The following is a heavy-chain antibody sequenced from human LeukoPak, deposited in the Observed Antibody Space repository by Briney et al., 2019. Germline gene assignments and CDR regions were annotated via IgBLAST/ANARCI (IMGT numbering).Heavy chain of an antibody. Sequence: PGGSLRLSCAASGFTFSSYAMSWVRQAPGKGLEWVSAISGSGGSTYYADSVKGRFTISRDNSKNTLYLQMNSLRAEDTAVYYRAKVLRYFDWLSSFDYWGQGTLVTVSS. CDR1: GFTFSSYA. V-gene: IGHV3-23*01. J-gene: IGHJ4*02. D-gene: IGHD3-9*01. CDR3: AKVLRYFDWLSSFDY. CDR2: ISGSGGST.